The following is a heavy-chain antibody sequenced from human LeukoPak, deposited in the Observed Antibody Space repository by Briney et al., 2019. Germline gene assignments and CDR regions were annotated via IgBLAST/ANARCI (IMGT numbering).Heavy chain of an antibody. V-gene: IGHV1-2*02. D-gene: IGHD3-22*01. CDR2: IKADSGGT. CDR1: GYTFTGYY. CDR3: ATSGYPYNAFDL. J-gene: IGHJ3*01. Sequence: GASVKVSCKASGYTFTGYYMHWVRQAPGQGLEWMGWIKADSGGTNYAQRFQGRVTMTRDTSISTAYMDLSRLRSDDTAVYHCATSGYPYNAFDLWGQGTMVTVSS.